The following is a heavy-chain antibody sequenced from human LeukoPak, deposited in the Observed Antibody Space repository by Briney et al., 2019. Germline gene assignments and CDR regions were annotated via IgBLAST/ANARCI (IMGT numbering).Heavy chain of an antibody. V-gene: IGHV3-23*01. J-gene: IGHJ4*02. CDR1: GFTFSNYG. CDR2: IRAGGDNT. CDR3: AKEKGPRLPFDY. D-gene: IGHD3-16*01. Sequence: EGSLRLSCAASGFTFSNYGMGWVRQAPGKGLEWVSAIRAGGDNTYYANSVRGRFTISRDNSKNTLYLQMNTLRAEDTALYFCAKEKGPRLPFDYWGQGTLVTVSS.